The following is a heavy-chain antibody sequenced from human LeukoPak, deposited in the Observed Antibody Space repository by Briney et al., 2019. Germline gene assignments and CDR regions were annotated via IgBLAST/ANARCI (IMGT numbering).Heavy chain of an antibody. CDR1: GFTFSSYS. V-gene: IGHV3-48*04. D-gene: IGHD6-19*01. CDR2: ISSSSSTI. Sequence: GGSLRLSCAASGFTFSSYSMNWVRQAPGKGLEWVSYISSSSSTIYYADSVKGRFTISRDNAKNSLYLQMNSLRAEDTAVYYCARDIDRQWLDYWGQGTLVTVSS. J-gene: IGHJ4*02. CDR3: ARDIDRQWLDY.